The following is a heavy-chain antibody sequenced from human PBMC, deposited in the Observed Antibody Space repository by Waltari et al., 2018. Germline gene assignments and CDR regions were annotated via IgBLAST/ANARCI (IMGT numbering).Heavy chain of an antibody. Sequence: QVLLQQWGAGLLKPSETLSLTCAVYGGSFNFYYWRWIRQPPGEGLEWIGEITPSGSTNYNPSLKSRVSISLDTPNDQFSLKLTSVTAADTAAYYCARRGYCGIDCYSNYFDFWGQGTLVTVSS. CDR1: GGSFNFYY. V-gene: IGHV4-34*01. CDR3: ARRGYCGIDCYSNYFDF. D-gene: IGHD2-21*01. CDR2: ITPSGST. J-gene: IGHJ4*02.